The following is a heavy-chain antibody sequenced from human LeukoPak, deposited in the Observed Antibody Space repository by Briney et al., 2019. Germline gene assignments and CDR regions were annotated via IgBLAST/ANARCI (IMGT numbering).Heavy chain of an antibody. V-gene: IGHV1-2*02. Sequence: ASVKVSCKASGYTFTGYYMHWVRQAPGQGLEWMGWINPNSGGTNYAQKFQGRVTMTRDTSISTAYMELSRLRSDDTAVYYCARSPRFVVVPAAIGYYYGMDVWGQGTTVTVSS. CDR2: INPNSGGT. CDR3: ARSPRFVVVPAAIGYYYGMDV. D-gene: IGHD2-2*02. CDR1: GYTFTGYY. J-gene: IGHJ6*02.